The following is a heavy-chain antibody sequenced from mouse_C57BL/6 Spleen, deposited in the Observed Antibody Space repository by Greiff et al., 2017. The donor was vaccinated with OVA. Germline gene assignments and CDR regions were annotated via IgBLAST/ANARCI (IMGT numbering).Heavy chain of an antibody. V-gene: IGHV1-15*01. CDR1: GYTFTDYE. Sequence: VQLQQSGAELVRPGASVTLSCKASGYTFTDYEMHWVKQTPVHGLEWIGAIDPETGGTAYNQKFKGKAILTADKSSSTAYMELRSLTSEDSAVYYCTRRYSFAYWGQGTLVTVSA. J-gene: IGHJ3*01. CDR2: IDPETGGT. CDR3: TRRYSFAY.